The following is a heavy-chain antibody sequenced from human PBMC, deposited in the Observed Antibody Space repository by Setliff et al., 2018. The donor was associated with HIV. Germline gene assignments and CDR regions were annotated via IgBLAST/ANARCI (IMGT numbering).Heavy chain of an antibody. CDR2: IHYTGNT. Sequence: SETLSLTCTASGASISSYYWSWIRQPPGKGLEWIGFIHYTGNTNYNPSLKSRVTMSTDTSKNQLSLKLNSVTAADTAVYYCARHWNYDTGLDPFNIWGQGTMVTVSS. CDR3: ARHWNYDTGLDPFNI. CDR1: GASISSYY. J-gene: IGHJ3*02. D-gene: IGHD3-22*01. V-gene: IGHV4-59*08.